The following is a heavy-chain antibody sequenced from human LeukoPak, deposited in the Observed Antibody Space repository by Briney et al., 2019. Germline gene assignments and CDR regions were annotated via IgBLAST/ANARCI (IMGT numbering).Heavy chain of an antibody. CDR3: ARVERHYYYYMDV. CDR1: GGSISSYY. CDR2: IYYSGSS. J-gene: IGHJ6*03. V-gene: IGHV4-59*01. Sequence: SETLSLTCTVSGGSISSYYWSWIRQPPGKGLEWIGYIYYSGSSNYNPSLKSRVTISVDTSKNQFSLKLSSVTAADTAVYYCARVERHYYYYMDVWGKGTTVTVSS.